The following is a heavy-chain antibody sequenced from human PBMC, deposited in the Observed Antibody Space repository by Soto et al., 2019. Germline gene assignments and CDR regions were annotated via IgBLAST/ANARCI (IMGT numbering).Heavy chain of an antibody. CDR1: GFTFSSYD. V-gene: IGHV3-23*01. D-gene: IGHD2-8*02. CDR3: AKATATGGGAFDI. J-gene: IGHJ3*02. Sequence: GSLRLSCAASGFTFSSYDMSWVRQAPGKGLEWVSTILVDGRTFYVDSVKGRFTISRDSSQNTVYLQMNSLTAGDTALYYCAKATATGGGAFDICGQGTMVTVSS. CDR2: ILVDGRT.